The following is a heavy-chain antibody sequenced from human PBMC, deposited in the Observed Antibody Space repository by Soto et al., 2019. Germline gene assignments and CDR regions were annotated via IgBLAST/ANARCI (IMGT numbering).Heavy chain of an antibody. CDR3: VTDNGPLVVVTSRSGHGFNP. D-gene: IGHD2-21*02. Sequence: GASLKVSCVASGFNFSDYGMHWVRQAPSKGLEWVAGISSGGTYKHYGDSVKGRFAISRDNSMSTMSLQMNNLRLDDSALYYSVTDNGPLVVVTSRSGHGFNPWGRGILVTFSS. CDR1: GFNFSDYG. V-gene: IGHV3-30*03. CDR2: ISSGGTYK. J-gene: IGHJ5*02.